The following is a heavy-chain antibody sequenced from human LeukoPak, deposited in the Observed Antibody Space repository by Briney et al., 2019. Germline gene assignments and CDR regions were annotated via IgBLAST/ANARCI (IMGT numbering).Heavy chain of an antibody. CDR2: INPSGDPT. D-gene: IGHD3-22*01. CDR3: ARSSGYYSSLFYMHV. CDR1: GYTFTSYY. J-gene: IGHJ6*03. V-gene: IGHV1-46*01. Sequence: ASVKVSCKSSGYTFTSYYMHWVRQAPGQGLEWVGIINPSGDPTTYAQKFQGRVTMTSDMSTSTVYMELSSLRSEDTAVYYCARSSGYYSSLFYMHVWGKGTTVTVSS.